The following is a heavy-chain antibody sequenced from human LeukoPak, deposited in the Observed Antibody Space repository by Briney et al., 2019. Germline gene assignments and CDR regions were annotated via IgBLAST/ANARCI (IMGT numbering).Heavy chain of an antibody. CDR1: GFTFSNYA. Sequence: GGSLRLSCAASGFTFSNYAMHWVRQAPGKGLEWVAIISSDGSDKYYADSVKGRFTISRDNSKNTLYLQMNSLRAEDTAVYHCAKEASSHGAFDIWGQGTMVTVSS. J-gene: IGHJ3*02. V-gene: IGHV3-30-3*01. CDR2: ISSDGSDK. CDR3: AKEASSHGAFDI.